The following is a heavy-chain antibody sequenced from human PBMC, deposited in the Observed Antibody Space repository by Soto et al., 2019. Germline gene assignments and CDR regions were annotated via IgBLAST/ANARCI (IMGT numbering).Heavy chain of an antibody. D-gene: IGHD2-15*01. CDR3: ARENNGYCSGGSCRPLDY. J-gene: IGHJ4*02. CDR1: GGSISSSNW. Sequence: SETLSLTCAVSGGSISSSNWWSWVRQPPGKGLEWIGEIYHSGSTNYNPSLKSRVTISVDKSKNQFSLKLSSVTAADTAVYYRARENNGYCSGGSCRPLDYWGQGTLVTVSS. V-gene: IGHV4-4*02. CDR2: IYHSGST.